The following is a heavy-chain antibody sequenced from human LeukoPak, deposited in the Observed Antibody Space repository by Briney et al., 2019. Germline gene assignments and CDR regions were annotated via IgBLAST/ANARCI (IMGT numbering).Heavy chain of an antibody. V-gene: IGHV1-69*04. CDR2: IIPILGIA. D-gene: IGHD2-15*01. J-gene: IGHJ5*02. CDR1: GSTFSSYA. Sequence: SVKVSCKASGSTFSSYAISWVRQAPGQGLEWMGRIIPILGIANYAQKFQGRVTITADKSTSTAYMELSSLRSEDTAVYYCARDPPPYCSGGSCYSNWFDPWGQGTLVTVSS. CDR3: ARDPPPYCSGGSCYSNWFDP.